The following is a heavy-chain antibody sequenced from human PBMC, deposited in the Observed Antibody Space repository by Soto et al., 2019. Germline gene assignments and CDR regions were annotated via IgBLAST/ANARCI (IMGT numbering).Heavy chain of an antibody. CDR2: IIPILGPP. CDR3: AKSHSSSRAFDL. Sequence: QVQLVQSGAEVKKPGSSVKVSCKASGGNFNNHVINWVRQAPGQRLEWMGGIIPILGPPKYAQKFQGRVTITADGSSNTAYMEMNSLRAADTAVSYCAKSHSSSRAFDLWGHGTMVIVSS. D-gene: IGHD6-6*01. J-gene: IGHJ3*01. V-gene: IGHV1-69*11. CDR1: GGNFNNHV.